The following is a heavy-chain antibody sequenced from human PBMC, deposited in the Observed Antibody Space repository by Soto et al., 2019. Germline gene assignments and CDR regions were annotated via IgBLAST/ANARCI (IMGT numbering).Heavy chain of an antibody. CDR3: AKDLWLADTRVYYGMDD. CDR1: GFTFSSYG. CDR2: ISYDGSNK. Sequence: QVQLVESGGGVVQPGRSLRLSCAASGFTFSSYGMHWVRQAPGKGLEWVAVISYDGSNKYYADSVKGRFTISRDNSKNTLYLQMNSLRAEDTAVYYCAKDLWLADTRVYYGMDDWGQGTTVTVSS. D-gene: IGHD6-19*01. V-gene: IGHV3-30*18. J-gene: IGHJ6*02.